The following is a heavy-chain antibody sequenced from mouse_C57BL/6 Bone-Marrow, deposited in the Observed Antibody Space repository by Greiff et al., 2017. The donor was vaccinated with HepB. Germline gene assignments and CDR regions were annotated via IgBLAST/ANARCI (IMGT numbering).Heavy chain of an antibody. V-gene: IGHV1-64*01. CDR3: ARVNGYWAMDY. Sequence: QVQLQQSGAELVKPGASVKLSCKASGYTFTSYWMHWVKQRPGQGLEWIGMIHPNSGSTNYNEKFKSKATLTVDKSSSTAYMQLSSLTSEDSAVYYCARVNGYWAMDYWGQGTSVTVSS. CDR1: GYTFTSYW. CDR2: IHPNSGST. J-gene: IGHJ4*01.